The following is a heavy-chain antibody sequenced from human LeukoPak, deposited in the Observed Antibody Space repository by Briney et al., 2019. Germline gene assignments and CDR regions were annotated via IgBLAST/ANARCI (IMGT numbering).Heavy chain of an antibody. D-gene: IGHD6-6*01. CDR3: ARGGDMAARGFDY. Sequence: GGSLRLSCAASGFTFSNYWMTWVRQAPGKGLEWVANINQDGNKQHYVDSVKGRFTISRDNAKNSLYLQMNSLTAEDTAVYYCARGGDMAARGFDYWGQGTLVTVSS. CDR1: GFTFSNYW. J-gene: IGHJ4*02. V-gene: IGHV3-7*04. CDR2: INQDGNKQ.